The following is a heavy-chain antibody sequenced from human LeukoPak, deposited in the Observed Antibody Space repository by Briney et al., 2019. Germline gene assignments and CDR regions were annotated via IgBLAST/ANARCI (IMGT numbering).Heavy chain of an antibody. CDR3: ARDRSSWFGELLYYFDY. Sequence: ASVKVSCKASGYTFTSYGISWVRQAPGQGLEWMGWISAYNGNTNYAQKLQGRVTITRDTPASTAYMELSSLRSEDTAVYYCARDRSSWFGELLYYFDYWGQGTLVTVSS. V-gene: IGHV1-18*01. CDR1: GYTFTSYG. CDR2: ISAYNGNT. D-gene: IGHD3-10*01. J-gene: IGHJ4*02.